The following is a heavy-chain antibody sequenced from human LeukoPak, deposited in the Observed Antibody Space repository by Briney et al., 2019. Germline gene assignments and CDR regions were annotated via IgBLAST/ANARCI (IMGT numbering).Heavy chain of an antibody. CDR3: ARARNSDYDP. Sequence: SETLSLTCAVSGGSISSSTYYWAWIRQPPGKGQEWIGNIYYSGSTYYNPSLKSRVTISIDTSKNQFSLKLSSVTAADTALYYCARARNSDYDPWGQGTLVTVSS. CDR1: GGSISSSTYY. CDR2: IYYSGST. V-gene: IGHV4-39*07. D-gene: IGHD5-12*01. J-gene: IGHJ5*02.